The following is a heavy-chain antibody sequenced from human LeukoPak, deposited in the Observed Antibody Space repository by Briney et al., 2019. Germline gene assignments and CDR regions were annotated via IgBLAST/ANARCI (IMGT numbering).Heavy chain of an antibody. CDR2: FSLDTDRI. J-gene: IGHJ4*02. CDR3: AKETSFMYGGYYFY. CDR1: GPSFDVYA. V-gene: IGHV3-9*01. D-gene: IGHD3-22*01. Sequence: GGSLRLSCTVSGPSFDVYAMHWVRQVPGKGLEWVSGFSLDTDRIGYADSVKGRFTISRDNSKNTLYLQMNSLRAEDTAVYYCAKETSFMYGGYYFYWGQGTLVTVSS.